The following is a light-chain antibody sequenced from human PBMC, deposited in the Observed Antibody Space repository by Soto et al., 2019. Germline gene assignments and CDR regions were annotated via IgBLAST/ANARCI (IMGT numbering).Light chain of an antibody. CDR3: QQRANSLT. CDR2: GAS. CDR1: QTVSTS. J-gene: IGKJ4*01. V-gene: IGKV3-15*01. Sequence: EIVMTQSPDTLSVSPGERGTLSCRASQTVSTSLAWYKQKPVQPPRLLIQGASTRATGVPARFSGSGSGTEFTLTISSLRSEDFAVYYCQQRANSLTFGGGTKVDIK.